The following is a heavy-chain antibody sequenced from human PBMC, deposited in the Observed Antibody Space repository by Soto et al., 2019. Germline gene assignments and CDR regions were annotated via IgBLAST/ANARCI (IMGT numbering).Heavy chain of an antibody. CDR3: ARDRIAVAGTVYYYNGMDV. CDR1: GGYFSDYF. Sequence: QVQLQQWGAGLLKPSETLSLTCAVYGGYFSDYFWNWVRQTPGKGLEWIGEINHSGSTNSNPSLQRRATISVDTSKNEFSLKLRSVTASDTAVYYCARDRIAVAGTVYYYNGMDVWGQGTTVTVSS. V-gene: IGHV4-34*01. J-gene: IGHJ6*02. D-gene: IGHD6-19*01. CDR2: INHSGST.